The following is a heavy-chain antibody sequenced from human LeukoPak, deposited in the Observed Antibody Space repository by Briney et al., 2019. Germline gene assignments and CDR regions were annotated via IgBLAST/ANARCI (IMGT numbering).Heavy chain of an antibody. Sequence: GGSLRLSCAASGFTFSSYAMSWVRQAPGKGLEWVSAISGSGGSTYYADSVTGRFTISRDNSKNTLYLQMNSLRAEDTAVYYCAKRDSSGYYAFFDYWGQGTLVTVSS. J-gene: IGHJ4*02. CDR2: ISGSGGST. CDR3: AKRDSSGYYAFFDY. D-gene: IGHD3-22*01. V-gene: IGHV3-23*01. CDR1: GFTFSSYA.